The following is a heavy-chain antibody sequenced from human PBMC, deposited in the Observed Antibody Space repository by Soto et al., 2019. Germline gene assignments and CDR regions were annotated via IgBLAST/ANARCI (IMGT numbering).Heavy chain of an antibody. D-gene: IGHD3-9*01. CDR2: LNSDGTDT. V-gene: IGHV3-74*01. CDR3: ARELTAFGMDV. Sequence: EAQLVESGGGLVQPGGSLRLSCAASGFSFSSYWMHWVRQAPGSGLVWVSRLNSDGTDTDYADSVKGRFTISRDTAKDTLYLQMNSLRTEDTAVYYCARELTAFGMDVWGQGTTVTVSS. CDR1: GFSFSSYW. J-gene: IGHJ6*02.